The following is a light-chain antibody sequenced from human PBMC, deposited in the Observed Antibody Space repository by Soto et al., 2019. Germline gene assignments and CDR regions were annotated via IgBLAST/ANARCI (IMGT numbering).Light chain of an antibody. CDR2: DAS. CDR1: QSISSW. Sequence: DIQMTQSPSTLSASVGDRVTITCRAGQSISSWLAWYQQKPGKAPKLLIYDASSLESGVPSRFSGSGSGTEFTLTISSLQPDGFATYYCQQYNSYSPTFGQGTKVEIK. CDR3: QQYNSYSPT. J-gene: IGKJ1*01. V-gene: IGKV1-5*01.